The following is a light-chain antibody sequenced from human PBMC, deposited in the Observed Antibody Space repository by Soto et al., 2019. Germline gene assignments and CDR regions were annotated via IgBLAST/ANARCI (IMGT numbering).Light chain of an antibody. Sequence: EIVMTQSPATLSVSPGERATLSCRASQSVSSNLAWYRQKPGQAPRLLIYGASNRAAGVPDRFSGGGSGTDFTLTISSLEPEDFAVYYGQQRSNWITFGQGTKVDIK. V-gene: IGKV3-11*01. CDR3: QQRSNWIT. CDR2: GAS. J-gene: IGKJ1*01. CDR1: QSVSSN.